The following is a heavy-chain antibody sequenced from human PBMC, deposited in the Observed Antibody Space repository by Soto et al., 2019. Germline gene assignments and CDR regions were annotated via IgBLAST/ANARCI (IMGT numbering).Heavy chain of an antibody. CDR2: IRSEVYSYAT. D-gene: IGHD3-10*02. J-gene: IGHJ6*02. V-gene: IGHV3-73*02. CDR3: SRCSGSYCMDV. CDR1: GFTFSDST. Sequence: EVQLVESGGGLVQPGGSLKVSCAASGFTFSDSTIHWVRQASGKGLEWVGRIRSEVYSYATVCAASVKDRFTISRDDSKNTAYLQMNSLKNEDTAVYYCSRCSGSYCMDVWGQGTTVTVSS.